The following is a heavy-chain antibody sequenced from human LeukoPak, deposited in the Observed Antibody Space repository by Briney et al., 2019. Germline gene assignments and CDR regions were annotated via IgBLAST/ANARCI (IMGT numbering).Heavy chain of an antibody. CDR3: ASASSHRIAAGGDY. CDR1: GFTFSNYW. J-gene: IGHJ4*02. V-gene: IGHV3-74*01. Sequence: GGSLRLSCAASGFTFSNYWMHWVRQAPGKGMVWVSRINSDGSSRNYADSVKGRFTISRDNAKNTLYLQMNSLRAEDTAVYYCASASSHRIAAGGDYWGQGTLVTVSS. D-gene: IGHD6-13*01. CDR2: INSDGSSR.